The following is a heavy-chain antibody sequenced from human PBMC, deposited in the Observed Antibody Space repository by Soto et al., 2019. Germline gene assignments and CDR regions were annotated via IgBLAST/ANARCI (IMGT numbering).Heavy chain of an antibody. CDR3: ARDRRIAVAGTPYYYYYYGMDV. J-gene: IGHJ6*02. CDR1: GYTFTGYY. V-gene: IGHV1-2*04. CDR2: INPNSGGT. Sequence: QVQLVQSGAEVKKPGASVKVSCKASGYTFTGYYMHWVRQAPGQGLEWMGWINPNSGGTNYAQKFQGWVTMTRDTSISTAYMELSMLRSDDTAVYYCARDRRIAVAGTPYYYYYYGMDVWGQGTTVTVSS. D-gene: IGHD6-19*01.